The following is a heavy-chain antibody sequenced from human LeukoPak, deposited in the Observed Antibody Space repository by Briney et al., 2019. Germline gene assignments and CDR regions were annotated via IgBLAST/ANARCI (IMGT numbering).Heavy chain of an antibody. V-gene: IGHV4-34*01. CDR3: ARGRNYYGSSGYYYYFDY. CDR1: GLSFRGYY. Sequence: AETLSLTCAVCGLSFRGYYWNWLRQPPGRGLEWAGEINSSGRTNYNPSPKSRLTLSVATSKYQFSPKLRSVTAADTAVYYCARGRNYYGSSGYYYYFDYWGQGTLVTVAS. D-gene: IGHD3-22*01. CDR2: INSSGRT. J-gene: IGHJ4*02.